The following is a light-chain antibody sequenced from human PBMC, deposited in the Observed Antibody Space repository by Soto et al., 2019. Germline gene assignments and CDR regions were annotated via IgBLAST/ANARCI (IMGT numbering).Light chain of an antibody. J-gene: IGLJ3*02. Sequence: QLVLTQSPSASASLGASVKLTCTLSIGHSNYAVAWHQQQPEKGPRYLMKLNSDGSHNKGDGIPDRFSGSSSGAERYLTISSLQSEDEADYYCQTWGTGIWVFGGGTQLTVL. CDR3: QTWGTGIWV. CDR1: IGHSNYA. CDR2: LNSDGSH. V-gene: IGLV4-69*01.